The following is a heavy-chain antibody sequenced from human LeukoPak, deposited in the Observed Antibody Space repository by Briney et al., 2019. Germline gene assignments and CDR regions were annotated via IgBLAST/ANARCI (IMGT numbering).Heavy chain of an antibody. J-gene: IGHJ5*02. Sequence: SETLSLTCTASGGSISSSSYYWGWIRQPPGKGLEWIGSIYYSGSTYYNPSLKSRVTISVDTSKNQFSLKLSSVTAADTAVYYCARQNAGWFDPWGQGTLVTVSS. CDR3: ARQNAGWFDP. CDR2: IYYSGST. CDR1: GGSISSSSYY. V-gene: IGHV4-39*01.